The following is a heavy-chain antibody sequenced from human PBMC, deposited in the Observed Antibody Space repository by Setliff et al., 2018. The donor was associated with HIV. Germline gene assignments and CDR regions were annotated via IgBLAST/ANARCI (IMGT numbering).Heavy chain of an antibody. CDR2: GHHSGHT. V-gene: IGHV4-4*09. J-gene: IGHJ3*01. Sequence: SETLFLTCTVSGGSISSHYWNWIRQSPGKGLEWIGFGHHSGHTRQNPSLASRVTISVDMSKNQFSLKLNSLSAADTAVYYCARWESAQKAFNPWGHGTMVTVSS. D-gene: IGHD1-26*01. CDR1: GGSISSHY. CDR3: ARWESAQKAFNP.